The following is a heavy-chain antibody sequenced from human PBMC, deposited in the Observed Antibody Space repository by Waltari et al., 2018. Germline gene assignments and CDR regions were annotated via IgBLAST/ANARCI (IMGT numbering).Heavy chain of an antibody. J-gene: IGHJ1*01. Sequence: EVQLLESGGGFEQPGGSLRLPCAASGFAFDNFYMTWVRQAPGRGLEWVSAISDSGATTYYADSVKGRFTISRDNYKKMLYLQMSSLRVDDTAVYYCATYGQSPRNDQWGQGTQLTVSS. V-gene: IGHV3-23*01. CDR3: ATYGQSPRNDQ. CDR1: GFAFDNFY. CDR2: ISDSGATT. D-gene: IGHD2-2*01.